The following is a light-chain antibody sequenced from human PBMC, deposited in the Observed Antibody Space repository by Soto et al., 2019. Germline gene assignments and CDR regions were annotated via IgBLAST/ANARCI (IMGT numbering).Light chain of an antibody. CDR3: QQYDDWLRLT. CDR2: GAS. V-gene: IGKV3D-15*01. Sequence: IVMPQSPATLSVSPGERATLSCRASQSVNIYLAWYQQKPGPAPRLLIFGASSRATGIPARFSGSGSGTEFKLSISSLQAVDFADYFCQQYDDWLRLTFGGGTEVEIK. J-gene: IGKJ4*01. CDR1: QSVNIY.